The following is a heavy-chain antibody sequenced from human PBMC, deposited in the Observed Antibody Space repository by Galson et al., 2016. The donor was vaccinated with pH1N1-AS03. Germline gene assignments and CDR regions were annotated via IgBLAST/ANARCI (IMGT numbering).Heavy chain of an antibody. CDR2: MSWHSEII. CDR3: AKDLLSGGWFTAADS. J-gene: IGHJ4*02. Sequence: SLRLSCAASGFIFEHYAVHWVRQAPGKGLEWVAGMSWHSEIIDYADSVKGRFTISRDNAQNSLYLQMSSLRPEDTAVYFCAKDLLSGGWFTAADSWGQGTLVTVSS. CDR1: GFIFEHYA. D-gene: IGHD6-19*01. V-gene: IGHV3-9*01.